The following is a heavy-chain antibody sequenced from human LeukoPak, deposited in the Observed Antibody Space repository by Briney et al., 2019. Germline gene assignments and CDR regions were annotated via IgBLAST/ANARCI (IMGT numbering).Heavy chain of an antibody. CDR2: IKPDSGSS. V-gene: IGHV1-2*02. CDR1: GYTFTAYY. Sequence: GASVKVSCKASGYTFTAYYIHWLRQAPGQGPEWMGWIKPDSGSSHYARKFQGRVTMTRDTSSNSAYMDLTRLKSDDTAVYYCARARVPIAVAGLYYFDYWGQGALVTVSS. CDR3: ARARVPIAVAGLYYFDY. J-gene: IGHJ4*02. D-gene: IGHD6-19*01.